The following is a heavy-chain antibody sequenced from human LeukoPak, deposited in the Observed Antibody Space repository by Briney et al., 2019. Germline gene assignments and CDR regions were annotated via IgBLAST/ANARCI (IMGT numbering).Heavy chain of an antibody. CDR3: ARLEDGAFDI. CDR2: IYYSGST. J-gene: IGHJ3*02. Sequence: PSETLSLTCTVSGGPISSFYWSWIRQPPGKGLEWIGYIYYSGSTNYNPSLKSRVTISVDTSKNQFSLKLSSVTAADTAVYYCARLEDGAFDIWGQGTVVTVSS. CDR1: GGPISSFY. V-gene: IGHV4-59*01. D-gene: IGHD5-24*01.